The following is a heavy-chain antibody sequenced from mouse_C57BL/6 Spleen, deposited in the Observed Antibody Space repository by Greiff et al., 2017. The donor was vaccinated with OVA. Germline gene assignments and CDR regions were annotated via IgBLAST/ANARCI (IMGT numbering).Heavy chain of an antibody. CDR2: IYPRSGNT. Sequence: QVQLKQSGAELARPGASVKLSCKASGYTFTSYGISWVKQRTGQGLEWIGEIYPRSGNTYYNEKFKGKATLTADKSSSTAYMELRSLTSEDSAVYFCAREDSSAWFAYWGQGTLVTVSA. CDR1: GYTFTSYG. CDR3: AREDSSAWFAY. V-gene: IGHV1-81*01. J-gene: IGHJ3*01.